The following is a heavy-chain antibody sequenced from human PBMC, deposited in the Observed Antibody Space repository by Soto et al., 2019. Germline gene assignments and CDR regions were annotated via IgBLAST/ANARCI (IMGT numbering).Heavy chain of an antibody. CDR1: GYTFTSYY. D-gene: IGHD1-1*01. CDR3: ARGDWNDCYYYGMDV. Sequence: ASVKISCKASGYTFTSYYINWVRQATGQGLEWMGWMNPNSGNTGYAQKFQGRVTMTRNTSISTAYMELSSLRSEDTAVYCCARGDWNDCYYYGMDVWGQGTTVTVSS. CDR2: MNPNSGNT. V-gene: IGHV1-8*01. J-gene: IGHJ6*02.